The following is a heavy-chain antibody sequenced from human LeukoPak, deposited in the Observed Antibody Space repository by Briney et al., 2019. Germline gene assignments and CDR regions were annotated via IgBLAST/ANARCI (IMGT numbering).Heavy chain of an antibody. D-gene: IGHD6-13*01. CDR2: ISYDGSNK. J-gene: IGHJ4*02. CDR3: ARGPAAGIVY. Sequence: GGSLRLSCAASGFTFSSYAMHWVRQAPGKGLEWVAVISYDGSNKYYADSVKGRFTISRDNSKNTLYLQMNSLRAEDTAVYYCARGPAAGIVYWGQGTLVTVSS. CDR1: GFTFSSYA. V-gene: IGHV3-30*01.